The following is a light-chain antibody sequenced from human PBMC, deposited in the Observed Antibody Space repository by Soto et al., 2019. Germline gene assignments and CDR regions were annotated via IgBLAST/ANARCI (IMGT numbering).Light chain of an antibody. J-gene: IGKJ3*01. V-gene: IGKV1-39*01. CDR2: AAS. CDR3: QQSYSTPLS. Sequence: DIQMTQSPSSLSASVGDRVTITCRASQSIRSFLNWYQQRPGKAPKLLISAASSLQGGVPSRFSGSGSGTDVTLTISSLQPEDFATYYCQQSYSTPLSVGPGTKVDIK. CDR1: QSIRSF.